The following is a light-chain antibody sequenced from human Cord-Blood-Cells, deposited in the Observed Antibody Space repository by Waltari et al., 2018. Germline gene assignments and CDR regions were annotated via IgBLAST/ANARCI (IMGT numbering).Light chain of an antibody. CDR1: SSDVGGYNY. CDR2: DVS. V-gene: IGLV2-11*01. CDR3: CSYAGSHWV. J-gene: IGLJ3*02. Sequence: QSALTQPRSVSGSPGQSVTISCTGTSSDVGGYNYVSCYQQHPGKAPKPMIYDVSKRPSGVPDRFSGSKSGNTASLTISGLQAEDEADYYCCSYAGSHWVFGGGTKLTVL.